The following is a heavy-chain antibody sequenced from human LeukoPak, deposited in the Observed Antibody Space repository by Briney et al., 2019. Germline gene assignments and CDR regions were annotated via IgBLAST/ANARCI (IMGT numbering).Heavy chain of an antibody. CDR3: WVYDSSGYYYASGAFFDY. D-gene: IGHD3-22*01. CDR1: GFTFSSYS. J-gene: IGHJ4*02. CDR2: ISSSSSYI. V-gene: IGHV3-21*04. Sequence: PGGSLRLSCAASGFTFSSYSMNWVRQAPGKGLEWVSSISSSSSYIYYADSVKGRFTISRDNAKNSLYLQMNSLRAGDTAVYYCWVYDSSGYYYASGAFFDYWGQGTLVTVSS.